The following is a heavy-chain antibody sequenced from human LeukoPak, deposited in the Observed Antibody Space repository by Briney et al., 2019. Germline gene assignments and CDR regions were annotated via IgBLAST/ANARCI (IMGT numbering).Heavy chain of an antibody. CDR2: IWYDGSNK. J-gene: IGHJ6*02. D-gene: IGHD4-17*01. Sequence: GGSLRLSCAASGFTFSSYGMHWVRQAPGKGLEWVAVIWYDGSNKYYADSVKGRFTISRDNSKNTLYLQMNSLRAEDTAVYYCVRDLRGHDYGDPYYYYGMDVWGQGTTVTVSS. CDR1: GFTFSSYG. CDR3: VRDLRGHDYGDPYYYYGMDV. V-gene: IGHV3-33*01.